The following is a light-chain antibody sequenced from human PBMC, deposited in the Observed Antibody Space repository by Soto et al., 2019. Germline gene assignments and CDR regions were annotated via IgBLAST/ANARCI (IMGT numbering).Light chain of an antibody. CDR1: QRISTW. CDR3: QQYKSYWT. V-gene: IGKV1-5*01. CDR2: DAS. Sequence: DIQMTQSPSTLSGSVGDRVTITCRASQRISTWLAWYQQKPGKDPKLLIYDASSLQSGVPSRFSGSGSGTEFTLTISSLQPDDSATYYCQQYKSYWTFGQGTKVDI. J-gene: IGKJ1*01.